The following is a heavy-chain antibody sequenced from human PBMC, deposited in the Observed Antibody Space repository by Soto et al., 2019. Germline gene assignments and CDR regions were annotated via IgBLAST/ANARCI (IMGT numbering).Heavy chain of an antibody. J-gene: IGHJ4*02. CDR2: VYNSGST. CDR1: GGSITSYN. V-gene: IGHV4-59*01. CDR3: ARSDGRY. Sequence: SETLSLTCTVSGGSITSYNWNWLRQPPGKALEWIGYVYNSGSTNYNPSLKSRVTISVDTSKNQFSLKLSSVTAADTAVCYCARSDGRYWGQGTLVTVSS.